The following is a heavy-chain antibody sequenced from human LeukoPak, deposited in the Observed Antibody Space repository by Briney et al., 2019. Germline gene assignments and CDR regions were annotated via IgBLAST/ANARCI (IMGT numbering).Heavy chain of an antibody. D-gene: IGHD1-26*01. Sequence: SDTLSLTCTVSGGSISSHYWSWIRQPPGKGLERIGYIYYSGSTNYNPSLKSRVTISVDTSKNQFSLKLSSVTAADTAVYYCARGGSGSSETDYWGQGTLVTVSS. V-gene: IGHV4-59*11. CDR2: IYYSGST. J-gene: IGHJ4*02. CDR1: GGSISSHY. CDR3: ARGGSGSSETDY.